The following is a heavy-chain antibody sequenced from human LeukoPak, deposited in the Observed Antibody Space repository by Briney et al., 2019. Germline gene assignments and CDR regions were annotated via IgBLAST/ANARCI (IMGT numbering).Heavy chain of an antibody. CDR2: ISSSSSTI. CDR3: ARDAVEYSSSIYYYYYYMDV. Sequence: PGRSLRLSCVASGFTFSSYSMNWVRQAPGKGLEWVSYISSSSSTIYYADSVKGRFTISRDNAKNSLYLQMNSLRAEDTAVYYCARDAVEYSSSIYYYYYYMDVWGKGTTVTVSS. D-gene: IGHD6-6*01. J-gene: IGHJ6*03. CDR1: GFTFSSYS. V-gene: IGHV3-48*01.